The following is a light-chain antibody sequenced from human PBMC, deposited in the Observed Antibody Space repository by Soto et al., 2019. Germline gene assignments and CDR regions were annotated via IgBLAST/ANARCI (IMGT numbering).Light chain of an antibody. CDR1: SSDFGGYDY. J-gene: IGLJ1*01. Sequence: QSVLTQPASVSGSPGQSITISCTGTSSDFGGYDYVSWYQHHPGKAPKLMIYDVSNRPSGVSDRFSGSKSGNTASLTISGLQAEDEADYYCSSYTASSTRVFGTGTKLTVL. V-gene: IGLV2-14*03. CDR2: DVS. CDR3: SSYTASSTRV.